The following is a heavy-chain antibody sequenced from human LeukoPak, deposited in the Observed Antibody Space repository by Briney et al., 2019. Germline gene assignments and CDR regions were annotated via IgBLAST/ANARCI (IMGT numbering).Heavy chain of an antibody. V-gene: IGHV4-59*11. Sequence: SETLSLTCNVSGGSITSHSWNWIRQSPGKGLEWIGYSYYSGTTNYSPSLKSRVTISLDTSKNQISLKLTSVTAADTAVYYCARGFVLDAFDIWGQGTMVTVSS. D-gene: IGHD3-10*01. CDR2: SYYSGTT. CDR3: ARGFVLDAFDI. J-gene: IGHJ3*02. CDR1: GGSITSHS.